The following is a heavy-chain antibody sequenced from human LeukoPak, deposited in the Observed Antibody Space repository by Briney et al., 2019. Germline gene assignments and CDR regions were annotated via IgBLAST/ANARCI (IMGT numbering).Heavy chain of an antibody. J-gene: IGHJ4*02. D-gene: IGHD3-22*01. CDR2: IYYSGNT. CDR3: ARTLRGLLPRTY. V-gene: IGHV4-39*01. Sequence: PSETLSLTCTVSGGSISSSSYYWGWIRQPPGKGLEWIGSIYYSGNTNYNPSLQSRVTISVDTSKNQFSLKLTSVTAADTAVYFCARTLRGLLPRTYRGQGTLVTVSS. CDR1: GGSISSSSYY.